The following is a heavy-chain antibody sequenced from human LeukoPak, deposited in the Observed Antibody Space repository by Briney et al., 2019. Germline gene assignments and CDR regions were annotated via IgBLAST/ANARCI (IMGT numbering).Heavy chain of an antibody. CDR2: IRYDGSNK. D-gene: IGHD3-22*01. CDR3: ARMGNYDSSGYSYYYYYMDV. V-gene: IGHV3-30*02. Sequence: GGSLRLSCAASGFTFSSYGMHWVRQAPGKGLEWVAFIRYDGSNKYYADSVKGRFTISRDNSKNTLYLQMNSLRAEDTAVYYCARMGNYDSSGYSYYYYYMDVWGKGTTVTISS. J-gene: IGHJ6*03. CDR1: GFTFSSYG.